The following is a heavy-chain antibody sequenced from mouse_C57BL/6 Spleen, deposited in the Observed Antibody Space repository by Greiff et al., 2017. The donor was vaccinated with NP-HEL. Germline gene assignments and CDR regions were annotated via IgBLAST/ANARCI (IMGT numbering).Heavy chain of an antibody. CDR2: ILPGSGST. Sequence: VKLQQSGAELMKPGASVKLSCKATGYTFTGYWIEWVKQRPGHGLEWIGEILPGSGSTNYNEKFKGKATFTADTSSNTAYMQRRSLTTEDSAIYYCARKGGCGNYDWYFDVWGTGTTVTVSS. D-gene: IGHD2-1*01. V-gene: IGHV1-9*01. J-gene: IGHJ1*03. CDR3: ARKGGCGNYDWYFDV. CDR1: GYTFTGYW.